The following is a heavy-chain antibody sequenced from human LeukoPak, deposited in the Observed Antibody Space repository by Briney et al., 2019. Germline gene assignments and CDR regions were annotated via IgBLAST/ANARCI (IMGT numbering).Heavy chain of an antibody. CDR1: GITFSSYG. CDR2: ISHDGSIK. CDR3: ARWGSTSCYDY. D-gene: IGHD2-2*01. V-gene: IGHV3-30*03. Sequence: GGSLRLSCAASGITFSSYGMHWVRQAPGKGLEWVAVISHDGSIKYYEDSVKGRFTISRDNSKNTLYLQMNSLRAEDTAVYYCARWGSTSCYDYWGQGTLVTVSS. J-gene: IGHJ4*02.